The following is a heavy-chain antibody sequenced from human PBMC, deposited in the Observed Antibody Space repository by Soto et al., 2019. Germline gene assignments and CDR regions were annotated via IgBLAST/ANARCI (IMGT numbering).Heavy chain of an antibody. CDR1: GFTFSNYD. J-gene: IGHJ4*02. CDR3: TRAAQGFDY. V-gene: IGHV3-13*04. Sequence: EVQLVESGGGLVQPGGSLRLSCAASGFTFSNYDMHWVRQAAGKGLEWVSGIGTAGDTYYSGSVKGRFTMSRENAKNSVYLQMNSLSAGDTAVYYCTRAAQGFDYWGQGTLVTVSS. CDR2: IGTAGDT.